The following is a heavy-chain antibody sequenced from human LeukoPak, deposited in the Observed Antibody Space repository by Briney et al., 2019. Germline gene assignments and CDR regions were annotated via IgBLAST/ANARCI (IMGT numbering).Heavy chain of an antibody. CDR1: GYTFTSYG. J-gene: IGHJ5*02. V-gene: IGHV1-18*01. D-gene: IGHD6-13*01. Sequence: GASVKVPCKASGYTFTSYGISWVRQAPGQGLEWMGWISAYNGNTNYAQKFQGRVSMTRDMSTSTVYMDLSSLRSEDTAIYYCARGDGEVAGGTENWFDPWGQGTLVIVSS. CDR2: ISAYNGNT. CDR3: ARGDGEVAGGTENWFDP.